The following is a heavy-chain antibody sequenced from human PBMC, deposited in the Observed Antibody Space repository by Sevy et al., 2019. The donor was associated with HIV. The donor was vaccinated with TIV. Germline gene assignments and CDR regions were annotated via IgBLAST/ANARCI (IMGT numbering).Heavy chain of an antibody. V-gene: IGHV1-24*01. J-gene: IGHJ5*02. CDR2: LDPGNGEI. CDR3: ATVGLGYYSGSSYYQGDWFDP. Sequence: ASVKVSCKVFGYSLSKLSMHWVRQAPGKGLEWMGSLDPGNGEITYAQTLQGRVTMTEDNSTDTAYMELSSLTSEDTATYYCATVGLGYYSGSSYYQGDWFDPWGQGTLVTVSS. D-gene: IGHD2-15*01. CDR1: GYSLSKLS.